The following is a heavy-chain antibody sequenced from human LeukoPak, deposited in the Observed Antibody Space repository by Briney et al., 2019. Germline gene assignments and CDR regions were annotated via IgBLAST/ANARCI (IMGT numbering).Heavy chain of an antibody. V-gene: IGHV3-48*04. J-gene: IGHJ4*02. CDR1: GFIFSDYS. CDR2: IRGSASDLGSGM. D-gene: IGHD7-27*01. Sequence: GGSLRLSCAASGFIFSDYSMNWVRQAPGKGLEWVSNIRGSASDLGSGMYYADSVRGRFTISRDDAKNSLYLQMSSLRAEDTAFYYCARDNNWGFDYWGQGALVTVSS. CDR3: ARDNNWGFDY.